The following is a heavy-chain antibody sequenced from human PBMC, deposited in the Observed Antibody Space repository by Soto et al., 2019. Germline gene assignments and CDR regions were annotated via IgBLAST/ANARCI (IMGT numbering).Heavy chain of an antibody. CDR1: GGSISSGGYS. CDR2: IYHSGST. V-gene: IGHV4-30-2*01. J-gene: IGHJ5*02. D-gene: IGHD2-8*01. CDR3: ARVMEYPPDWCFDP. Sequence: LSLTCAVSGGSISSGGYSWSWIRQPPGKGLEWIGYIYHSGSTYYNPSLKSRVTISVDRSKNQFSLKLSSVTAADTAVYYCARVMEYPPDWCFDPWGQGTLVTVSS.